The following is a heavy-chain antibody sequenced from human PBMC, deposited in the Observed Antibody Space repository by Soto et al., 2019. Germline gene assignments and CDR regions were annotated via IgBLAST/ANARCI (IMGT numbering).Heavy chain of an antibody. Sequence: QVQLQESGPGLVKPSQTLSLTCTVSGGSISSGGYYWSWIRQHPGKGLEWIGYIYYSGSTYYNPSLRGRVILSVETSKNQFSLNVSYVPAGDTAVYYWARGVATIGTWFYPWGPGTLVTGSS. CDR1: GGSISSGGYY. CDR2: IYYSGST. J-gene: IGHJ5*02. D-gene: IGHD5-12*01. CDR3: ARGVATIGTWFYP. V-gene: IGHV4-31*03.